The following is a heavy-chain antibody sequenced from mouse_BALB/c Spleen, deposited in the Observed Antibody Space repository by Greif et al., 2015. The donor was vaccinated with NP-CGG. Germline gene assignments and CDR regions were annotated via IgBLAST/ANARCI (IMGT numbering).Heavy chain of an antibody. CDR2: IYPGDGDT. D-gene: IGHD1-1*02. V-gene: IGHV1-87*01. CDR3: AREDYGYAMDY. J-gene: IGHJ4*01. CDR1: GYTFTSYW. Sequence: QVQLQQSGAELARPGASVKLSCKASGYTFTSYWMQWVKQRPGQGLEWIGAIYPGDGDTRYTQKFKGKATLTADKSSSTAYMQLSSLASEDSAVYYCAREDYGYAMDYWGQGTSVTVSS.